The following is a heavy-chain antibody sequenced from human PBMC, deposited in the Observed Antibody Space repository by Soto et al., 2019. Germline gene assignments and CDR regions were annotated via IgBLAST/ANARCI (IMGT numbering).Heavy chain of an antibody. V-gene: IGHV3-30-3*01. CDR3: ARDEIYDFWSGYSYYYGMDV. D-gene: IGHD3-3*01. J-gene: IGHJ6*02. CDR2: ISYDGSNK. Sequence: GGSLRLSCAASGFTFSSYAMHWVRQAPGKGLEWVAVISYDGSNKYYADSVKGRFTISRENSKNTLYLQMNSLRAEDTAVYYCARDEIYDFWSGYSYYYGMDVWGQGTTVNVSS. CDR1: GFTFSSYA.